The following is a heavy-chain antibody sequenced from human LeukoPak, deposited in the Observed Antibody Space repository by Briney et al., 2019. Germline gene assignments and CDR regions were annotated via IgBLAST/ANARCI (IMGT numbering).Heavy chain of an antibody. Sequence: GGSLRLSCTASGFPFSNYAMSWVRQAPGKGLEWVSGISGSGGSTYYADSVKGRFTISRDNPKNTLYLQMNSLRAEDTAVYYCAKGGHYYDSSGFYFDYWGQGTLVTVSS. V-gene: IGHV3-23*01. CDR2: ISGSGGST. CDR3: AKGGHYYDSSGFYFDY. J-gene: IGHJ4*02. D-gene: IGHD3-22*01. CDR1: GFPFSNYA.